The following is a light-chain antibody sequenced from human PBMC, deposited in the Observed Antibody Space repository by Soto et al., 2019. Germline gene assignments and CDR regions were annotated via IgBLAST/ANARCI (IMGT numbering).Light chain of an antibody. CDR2: EVS. CDR3: NSYTSSSTYV. J-gene: IGLJ1*01. Sequence: QSALTQPPSVSGSPGQSVTISCTGTSSDVGSYNRVSWYQQPTGTAPKLMIYEVSNRPSGVPDRFSGSKSGNTASLTISGLQAEDEADYYCNSYTSSSTYVFGTGTKLTVL. V-gene: IGLV2-18*02. CDR1: SSDVGSYNR.